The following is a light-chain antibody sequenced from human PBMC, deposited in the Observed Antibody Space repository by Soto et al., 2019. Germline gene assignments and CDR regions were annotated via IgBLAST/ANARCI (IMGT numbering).Light chain of an antibody. CDR3: QQRSNWPWT. J-gene: IGKJ1*01. V-gene: IGKV3-11*01. Sequence: EIVLTQSPATLYSSPGEIATLSCGASQSVSSLLAWYQQKPGQAPRLLIYAASNRATGIPARFSGSGSGTDFTLTISSLEPEDFAVYYFQQRSNWPWTFGQGTKVEI. CDR1: QSVSSL. CDR2: AAS.